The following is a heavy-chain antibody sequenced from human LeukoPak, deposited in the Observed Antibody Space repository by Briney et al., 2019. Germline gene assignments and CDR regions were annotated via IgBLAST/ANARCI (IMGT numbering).Heavy chain of an antibody. D-gene: IGHD3-22*01. CDR2: IKQGGSEK. CDR1: GFTFSSHW. J-gene: IGHJ6*02. V-gene: IGHV3-7*01. Sequence: SGGSLRLSCAASGFTFSSHWMSYVRQAPGKGLEWVADIKQGGSEKYYVDSVKGRFTISRDNAKNSLYLQMNSLRAEDTAVYYCARDETVVVIKAPKGMDVWGQGTTVTVSS. CDR3: ARDETVVVIKAPKGMDV.